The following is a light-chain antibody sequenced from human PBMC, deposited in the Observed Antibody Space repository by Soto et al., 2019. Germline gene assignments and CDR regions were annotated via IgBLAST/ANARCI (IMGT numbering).Light chain of an antibody. Sequence: IQMTQSPSTRSASVGDRVTITCRASQNIYTWLAWYQQKPGIAPKLLIHKASTLESGVPSRFSGSGFGTEFTLTISGLQPEDSATYYCQQYERYSTFGQGTKVDIK. CDR1: QNIYTW. CDR2: KAS. CDR3: QQYERYST. J-gene: IGKJ1*01. V-gene: IGKV1-5*03.